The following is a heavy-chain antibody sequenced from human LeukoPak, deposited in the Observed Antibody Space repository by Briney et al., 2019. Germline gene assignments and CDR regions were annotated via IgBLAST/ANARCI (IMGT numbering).Heavy chain of an antibody. V-gene: IGHV4-4*07. CDR3: ARGGLMGSYFYYYGMDV. D-gene: IGHD2-8*01. CDR1: GGSISGYY. J-gene: IGHJ6*02. CDR2: MYISGIT. Sequence: SETLSLTCTVSGGSISGYYWTWIRQPAGKGLEWVGRMYISGITDYNPSLRSRVTMSVDTSKNQFSLKLRSVTAADAALYYCARGGLMGSYFYYYGMDVWGQGTTVTVSS.